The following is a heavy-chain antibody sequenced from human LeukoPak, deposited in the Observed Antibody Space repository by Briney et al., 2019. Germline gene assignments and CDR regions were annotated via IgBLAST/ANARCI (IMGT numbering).Heavy chain of an antibody. Sequence: GGSLRLSCAASGFTFSSYGMNWVRQAPGKGLEWVSYISSGSSTIYYADSVKGRFTFSRDNAKNSLYLQMNSLRAEDTAVYYCAKSYSGSRGAFDIWGQGTMVTVSS. CDR1: GFTFSSYG. D-gene: IGHD1-26*01. CDR3: AKSYSGSRGAFDI. CDR2: ISSGSSTI. V-gene: IGHV3-48*01. J-gene: IGHJ3*02.